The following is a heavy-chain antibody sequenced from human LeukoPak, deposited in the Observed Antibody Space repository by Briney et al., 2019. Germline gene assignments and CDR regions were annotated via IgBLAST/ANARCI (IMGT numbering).Heavy chain of an antibody. V-gene: IGHV4-59*01. CDR3: ARFERGFDY. D-gene: IGHD1-1*01. Sequence: SETLSLTCTVSGGSISSYYWSWIRQPPGKGLEWIGYIYYSGSTNYNPPLKSRVTISVDTSKNQFSLKLSSVTAADTAVYYCARFERGFDYWGQGTLVTVSS. CDR1: GGSISSYY. CDR2: IYYSGST. J-gene: IGHJ4*02.